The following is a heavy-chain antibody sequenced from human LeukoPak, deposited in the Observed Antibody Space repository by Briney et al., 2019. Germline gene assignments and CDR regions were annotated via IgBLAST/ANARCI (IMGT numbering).Heavy chain of an antibody. CDR1: GGSISTSSYY. CDR3: ARDFEYCSGGSCYSTAFDI. D-gene: IGHD2-15*01. CDR2: IFYSGST. J-gene: IGHJ3*02. V-gene: IGHV4-39*07. Sequence: SETLSLTCTVSGGSISTSSYYWGWVRQPPGKGLEWIGNIFYSGSTYYSPSLKSRVTISVDTSKNQFSLKLSSVTAADTAVYYCARDFEYCSGGSCYSTAFDIWGQGTMVTVSS.